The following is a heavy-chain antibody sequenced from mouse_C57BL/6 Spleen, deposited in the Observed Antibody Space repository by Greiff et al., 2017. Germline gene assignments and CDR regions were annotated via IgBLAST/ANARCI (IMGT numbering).Heavy chain of an antibody. CDR2: INPNNGGT. V-gene: IGHV1-18*01. CDR3: ARRGGSSSTDWYFDV. Sequence: VQLQQSGPELVKPGASVKIPCKASGYTFTDYNMDWVKQSHGKSLEWIGDINPNNGGTIYNQKFKGKATLTVDKSSSTAYMELRSLTSEDTAVYYCARRGGSSSTDWYFDVWGTGTTVTVSS. D-gene: IGHD1-1*01. CDR1: GYTFTDYN. J-gene: IGHJ1*03.